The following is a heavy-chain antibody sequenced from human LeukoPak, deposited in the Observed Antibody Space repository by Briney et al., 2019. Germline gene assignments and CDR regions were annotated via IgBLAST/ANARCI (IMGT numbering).Heavy chain of an antibody. CDR1: GFTVSNNY. CDR2: IYSGGST. J-gene: IGHJ4*02. V-gene: IGHV3-53*01. CDR3: ARGGIKAPTSSGYSLGY. D-gene: IGHD4-23*01. Sequence: GGSLRLSCAASGFTVSNNYMSWVRQAPGKGLEWVSVIYSGGSTYYADSVKGRFTISRDNSKNTLYLQMNSLRAEDTAVYYCARGGIKAPTSSGYSLGYWGQGTLVTVSS.